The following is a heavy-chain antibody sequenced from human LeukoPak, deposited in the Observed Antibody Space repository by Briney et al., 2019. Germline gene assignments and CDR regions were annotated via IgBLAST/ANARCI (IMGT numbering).Heavy chain of an antibody. Sequence: GASVKVSCKASGYTFTSNYIHWVRQAPGQGLEWMGMIYPRDGSTSYAQKFQGRVTVTRDTSTSTVHMELSGLRSEDTAVYYCARDQEGLDYGGQGTLVTVSA. V-gene: IGHV1-46*01. CDR2: IYPRDGST. CDR1: GYTFTSNY. J-gene: IGHJ4*02. CDR3: ARDQEGLDY.